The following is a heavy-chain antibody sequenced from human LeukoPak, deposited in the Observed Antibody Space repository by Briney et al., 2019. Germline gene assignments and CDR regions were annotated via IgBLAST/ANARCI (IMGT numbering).Heavy chain of an antibody. CDR1: RSSMSGYY. J-gene: IGHJ4*02. CDR2: MFDTETT. V-gene: IGHV4-59*01. Sequence: PSETLSLTCTVSRSSMSGYYWSRIRQPPGKGLEWIGYMFDTETTDYNPSLKSRVIISVDTSKNQVSLKLNSVTAADTAVYYCARGSVTPDAGYWGPGTLVTVSS. D-gene: IGHD4-17*01. CDR3: ARGSVTPDAGY.